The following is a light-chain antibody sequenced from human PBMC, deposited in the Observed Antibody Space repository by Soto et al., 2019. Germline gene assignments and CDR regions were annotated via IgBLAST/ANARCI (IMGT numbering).Light chain of an antibody. V-gene: IGKV3-20*01. CDR2: DVS. CDR3: QQYGSSPT. J-gene: IGKJ1*01. CDR1: QSVSSSY. Sequence: EIVLTQSPGTLSLSPGERATLSCRSSQSVSSSYLAWYQHKPGQAPRLLIYDVSSRATGIPDRFSGSGSETDFTLTSSRLEPEDFAVYYCQQYGSSPTFGQGTKVEIK.